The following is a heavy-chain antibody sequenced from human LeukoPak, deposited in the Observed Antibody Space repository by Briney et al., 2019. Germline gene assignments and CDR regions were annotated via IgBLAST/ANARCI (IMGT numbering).Heavy chain of an antibody. D-gene: IGHD5-12*01. J-gene: IGHJ4*02. CDR3: ARAGGYSGYASN. CDR1: GGSISGYY. CDR2: IYYSGST. Sequence: PSETLSLTCTVPGGSISGYYWTWIRQPPGKGLEWIGYIYYSGSTYYNPSLKSRVTISVDTSKNQFSLKLSSVSAADTAVYYCARAGGYSGYASNWGQGTLVTVSS. V-gene: IGHV4-59*01.